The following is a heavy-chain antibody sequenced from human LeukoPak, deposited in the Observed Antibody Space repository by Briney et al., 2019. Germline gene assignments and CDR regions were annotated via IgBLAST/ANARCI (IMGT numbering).Heavy chain of an antibody. J-gene: IGHJ4*02. Sequence: ASVKVSCKASGYTFTSYDINWVRQATGQGLEWMGWMNPNSGNTGYAQKFQGRVTMTRNTSISTAYMELSSLRSEDTAVYYCARGITMVRGVILGHWGQGTLVTVSS. CDR1: GYTFTSYD. D-gene: IGHD3-10*01. CDR3: ARGITMVRGVILGH. CDR2: MNPNSGNT. V-gene: IGHV1-8*01.